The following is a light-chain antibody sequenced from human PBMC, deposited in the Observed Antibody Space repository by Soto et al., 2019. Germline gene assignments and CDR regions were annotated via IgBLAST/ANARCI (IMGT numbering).Light chain of an antibody. CDR3: QTWGTGIRVV. CDR2: VNSDGSH. J-gene: IGLJ2*01. CDR1: SGHRNYA. Sequence: QLVLTQSPSDSASLGASVTLTCTLSSGHRNYAIAWHHQQPEKGPRYLMKVNSDGSHTKGDGIPDRFSGSSSGAECYLTISSLQSEDEADYYCQTWGTGIRVVFGGGTKLTFL. V-gene: IGLV4-69*02.